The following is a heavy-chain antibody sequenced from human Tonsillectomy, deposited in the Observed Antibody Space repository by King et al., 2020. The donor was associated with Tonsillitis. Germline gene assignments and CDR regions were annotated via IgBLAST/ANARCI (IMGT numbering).Heavy chain of an antibody. CDR1: GYTFTVYY. J-gene: IGHJ4*02. CDR3: ATTPYIPYFFDY. V-gene: IGHV1-2*02. D-gene: IGHD1-1*01. CDR2: LNPNTGTT. Sequence: QLVQSGAEVKKPGASLKVSCKASGYTFTVYYIHWVRQAPGQRLEWVGWLNPNTGTTNYAQKFQGRVTMTRDTSISTAYMELNNLRSDDTAVYYCATTPYIPYFFDYWGQGALLTASS.